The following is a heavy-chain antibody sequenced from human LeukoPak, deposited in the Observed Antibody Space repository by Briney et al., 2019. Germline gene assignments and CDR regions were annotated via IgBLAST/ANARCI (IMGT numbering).Heavy chain of an antibody. CDR1: EITVSANY. Sequence: GGSLRLSCAASEITVSANYLNWVRQAPGKGLEWVSVIYSGGSTYYADSVKDRFTISRDNSRNTLYLQMNSLRAEDTALYYCARESSRAFDFWGHGTMATVSS. CDR2: IYSGGST. CDR3: ARESSRAFDF. J-gene: IGHJ3*01. V-gene: IGHV3-66*01.